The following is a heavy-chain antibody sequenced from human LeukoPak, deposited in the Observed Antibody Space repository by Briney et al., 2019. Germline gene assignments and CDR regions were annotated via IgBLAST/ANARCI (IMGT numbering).Heavy chain of an antibody. V-gene: IGHV3-7*03. D-gene: IGHD6-13*01. Sequence: GGSLRLSCAASGFTFSGYWMTWVRQAPGKGLEWVANIKEDGSKKNYVDSVKGRFTISRDNAKNSLYLQMNSLRAEDTAVYYCAKAIAAAGTFDYWGQGTLVTVSS. CDR1: GFTFSGYW. J-gene: IGHJ4*02. CDR2: IKEDGSKK. CDR3: AKAIAAAGTFDY.